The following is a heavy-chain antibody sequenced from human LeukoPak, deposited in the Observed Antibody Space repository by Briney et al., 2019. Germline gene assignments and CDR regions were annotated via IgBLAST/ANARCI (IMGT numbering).Heavy chain of an antibody. Sequence: SETLSLTCAVYGGSFKTYWWSWIRHSPGKGLEWIGEVKYSGNTYYNPSLQSPVTISIDMSKNQFSLTLSSVTAADTAVYYCARGQALISVRPRRYYFDYWGQGTPVTVSP. CDR3: ARGQALISVRPRRYYFDY. CDR2: VKYSGNT. V-gene: IGHV4-34*01. D-gene: IGHD3-10*01. J-gene: IGHJ4*02. CDR1: GGSFKTYW.